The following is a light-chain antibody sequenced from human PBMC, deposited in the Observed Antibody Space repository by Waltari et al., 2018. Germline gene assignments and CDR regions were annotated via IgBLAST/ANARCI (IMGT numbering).Light chain of an antibody. V-gene: IGLV2-23*02. CDR2: EVT. CDR1: RSDVGNYNL. CDR3: CSYAGLGIYV. J-gene: IGLJ1*01. Sequence: QSGLTLPASASGSPGQSITISCTGTRSDVGNYNLVSWYQQYPGKAPKLMVYEVTKRTAGVSDRLSGPKSGNTASLTFYGLQSEDDADYYCCSYAGLGIYVFGTGTKVTVL.